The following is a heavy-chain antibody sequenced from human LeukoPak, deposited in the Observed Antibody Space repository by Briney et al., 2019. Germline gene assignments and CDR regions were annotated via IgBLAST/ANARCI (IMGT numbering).Heavy chain of an antibody. V-gene: IGHV1-8*03. CDR1: GYTFTSYD. CDR2: MNPNSGNT. Sequence: VSVKVSCKASGYTFTSYDINWVRQATGQGLEWMGWMNPNSGNTGYAQKFQGRVTITRNTSISTAYMELSSLRSEDTAVYYCAIMARSSTSRPFDYWGQGTLVTVSS. CDR3: AIMARSSTSRPFDY. D-gene: IGHD2-2*01. J-gene: IGHJ4*02.